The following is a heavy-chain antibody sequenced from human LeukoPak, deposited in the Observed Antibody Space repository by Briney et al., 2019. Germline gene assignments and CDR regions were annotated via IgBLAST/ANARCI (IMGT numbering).Heavy chain of an antibody. J-gene: IGHJ6*02. D-gene: IGHD2-21*02. Sequence: GGSLRLSCAASGFTFSSYSMNWVRQAPGKGLEWVSSISSSSSYIYYADSVKGRFTISRDNAKNSLYLQMNSLRAEDTAVYYCAIDWVVTARVGYYYGMDVWGQGTTVTVSS. CDR2: ISSSSSYI. CDR3: AIDWVVTARVGYYYGMDV. V-gene: IGHV3-21*01. CDR1: GFTFSSYS.